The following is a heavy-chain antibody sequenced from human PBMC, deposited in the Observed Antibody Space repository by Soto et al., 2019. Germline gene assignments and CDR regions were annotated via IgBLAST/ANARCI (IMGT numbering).Heavy chain of an antibody. V-gene: IGHV5-10-1*01. J-gene: IGHJ5*02. CDR3: ARHNVLGGESGYHKDRNWFVH. CDR2: IDPSDTYT. Sequence: GESLKISCKGSGYSFTSYWISWVRQMPGKGLEWMGRIDPSDTYTNYSPSFQGHVTISADKSISTAYLQWSSLKASDTAMYYCARHNVLGGESGYHKDRNWFVHRGQGIHVSV. D-gene: IGHD5-12*01. CDR1: GYSFTSYW.